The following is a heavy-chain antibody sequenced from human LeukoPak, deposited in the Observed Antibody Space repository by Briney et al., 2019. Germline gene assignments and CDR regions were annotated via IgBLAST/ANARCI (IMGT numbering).Heavy chain of an antibody. V-gene: IGHV3-23*01. CDR3: AKVGDYDFFWLDP. Sequence: PGGSLRLSCAASGLTFSSFAMSWVRQAPGKGLEWVSAISGSGGSTYYADSVKGRFTISRDNSKNTLYLQMNSLRAEDTAVYYCAKVGDYDFFWLDPWGQGTLVTVSS. CDR1: GLTFSSFA. J-gene: IGHJ5*02. CDR2: ISGSGGST. D-gene: IGHD4-17*01.